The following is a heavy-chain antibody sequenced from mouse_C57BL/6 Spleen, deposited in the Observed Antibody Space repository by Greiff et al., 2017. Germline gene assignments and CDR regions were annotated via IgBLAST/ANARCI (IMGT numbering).Heavy chain of an antibody. CDR2: IHHNSGST. CDR3: ARGAKGYFDV. Sequence: QVQLQQPGAELVKPGASVKLSCKASGYTFTSYCMHWVKQRPGQGLEWIGMIHHNSGSTTYNEKFKSKATLTVDKSSSTAYMQLSSLTSEDSAVYYCARGAKGYFDVWGTGTTVTVSS. CDR1: GYTFTSYC. J-gene: IGHJ1*03. V-gene: IGHV1-64*01.